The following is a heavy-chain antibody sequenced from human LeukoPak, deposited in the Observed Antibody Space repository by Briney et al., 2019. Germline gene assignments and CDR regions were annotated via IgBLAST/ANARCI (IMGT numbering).Heavy chain of an antibody. D-gene: IGHD2-15*01. Sequence: GGSLRLSCAASGFTFSSYGMHWVRQAPGKGLEWVAVISYDGSNKYYADSVKGRFTISRDNSKNTLYLQMNSLRVEDTAVYYCSRSTYCSGGSCYPSCSYGIDVWGQATTVTVSS. CDR1: GFTFSSYG. J-gene: IGHJ6*02. CDR3: SRSTYCSGGSCYPSCSYGIDV. CDR2: ISYDGSNK. V-gene: IGHV3-30*03.